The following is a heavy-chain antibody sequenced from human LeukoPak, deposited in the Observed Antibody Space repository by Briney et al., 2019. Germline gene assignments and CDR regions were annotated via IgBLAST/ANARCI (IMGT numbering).Heavy chain of an antibody. Sequence: PGGSLRLSCAVSGLTFSNLKMNWVRQAPGKGLEWVSYISAGGRTTFYADSVTGRFTISRDNAKNSVYLEMTSLRADDTAFYHCVRHFNSVATMQIDYWGQGILVSVSS. CDR3: VRHFNSVATMQIDY. CDR2: ISAGGRTT. CDR1: GLTFSNLK. D-gene: IGHD5-12*01. J-gene: IGHJ4*01. V-gene: IGHV3-48*03.